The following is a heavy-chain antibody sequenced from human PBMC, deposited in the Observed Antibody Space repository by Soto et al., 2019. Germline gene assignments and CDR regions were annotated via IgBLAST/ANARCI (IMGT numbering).Heavy chain of an antibody. Sequence: NPGGSLRLSCAASGFSISDHYMSWIRQAPGKGLEWVSYSSNSGTFTKYADSVKGRFSISRGNAKNSLYLEINSLRGEDTAIYYCVRSGDNYNVLDYWGQGTPVTVSS. V-gene: IGHV3-11*03. J-gene: IGHJ4*02. CDR3: VRSGDNYNVLDY. CDR2: SSNSGTFT. D-gene: IGHD3-10*02. CDR1: GFSISDHY.